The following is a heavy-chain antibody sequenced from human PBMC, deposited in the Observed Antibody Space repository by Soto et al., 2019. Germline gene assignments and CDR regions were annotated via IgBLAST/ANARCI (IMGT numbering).Heavy chain of an antibody. D-gene: IGHD3-10*01. Sequence: SETLSLPCTVSGGSISSEYWSWIRQPPGKGLEWIGYIYYSGSTNYNPSLKSRVTISVDTSKNQFSLKLSSVTAADTAVYYCARGYGLGGPPYPYGMHVSCPTTTVSVFS. CDR2: IYYSGST. CDR1: GGSISSEY. V-gene: IGHV4-59*08. CDR3: ARGYGLGGPPYPYGMHV. J-gene: IGHJ6*02.